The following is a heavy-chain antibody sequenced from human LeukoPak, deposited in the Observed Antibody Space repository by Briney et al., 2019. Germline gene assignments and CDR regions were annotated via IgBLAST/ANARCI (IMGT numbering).Heavy chain of an antibody. D-gene: IGHD1/OR15-1a*01. CDR1: GFSFSNYA. V-gene: IGHV3-23*01. CDR3: AKDFEFKWQQPSDH. Sequence: GGSLRLSCAVSGFSFSNYAMSWVRQFPGKGLEWVSGISGTGGNTYHADSVKGRFTISRDNSKNMLYLQMNTLTAEDTAIYFCAKDFEFKWQQPSDHWGQGTPVTVSS. J-gene: IGHJ4*02. CDR2: ISGTGGNT.